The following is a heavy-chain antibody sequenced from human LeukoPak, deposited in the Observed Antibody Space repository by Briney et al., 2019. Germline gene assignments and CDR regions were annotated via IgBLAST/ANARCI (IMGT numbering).Heavy chain of an antibody. CDR3: ARFFTDFWSGSPIYAFDI. V-gene: IGHV3-11*04. D-gene: IGHD3-3*01. CDR2: ISSSGSTI. J-gene: IGHJ3*02. CDR1: GFTFSDYY. Sequence: PGGSLRLSCAASGFTFSDYYMSWIRQAPGKGLEWVSYISSSGSTIYYAASVKGRFTISRDNAKNSLYLKMNSLRAEATAVYYCARFFTDFWSGSPIYAFDIWGQGTMVTVSS.